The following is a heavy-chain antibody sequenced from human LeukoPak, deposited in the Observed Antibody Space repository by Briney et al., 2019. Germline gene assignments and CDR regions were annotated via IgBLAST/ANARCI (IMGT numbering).Heavy chain of an antibody. CDR2: INSSSSYI. J-gene: IGHJ4*02. CDR1: GFTFSSYS. Sequence: GGSLRLSCAASGFTFSSYSMNWVRQAPGKGLGWVSSINSSSSYIYYADSVKGRFTISRDNAKNSLYQQMNSLRAEDTAVYYCARERDRLAVAGSEFDYWGQGTLVTVSS. V-gene: IGHV3-21*01. D-gene: IGHD6-19*01. CDR3: ARERDRLAVAGSEFDY.